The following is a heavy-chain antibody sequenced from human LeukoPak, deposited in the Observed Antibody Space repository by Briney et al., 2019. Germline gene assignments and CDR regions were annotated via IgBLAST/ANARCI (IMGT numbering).Heavy chain of an antibody. CDR2: ISYDGSNK. CDR1: GFTFSSYA. J-gene: IGHJ3*02. V-gene: IGHV3-30-3*01. Sequence: GGSLRLSCAASGFTFSSYAMHWVRQAPGEGLEWVAVISYDGSNKYYADSVKGRFTISRDNSKNTLYLQMNSLRAEDTAVYYCARDGVDSSGYPPGGDAFDIWGQGTMVTVSS. D-gene: IGHD3-22*01. CDR3: ARDGVDSSGYPPGGDAFDI.